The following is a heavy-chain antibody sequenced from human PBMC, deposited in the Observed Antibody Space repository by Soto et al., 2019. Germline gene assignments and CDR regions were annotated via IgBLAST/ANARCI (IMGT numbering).Heavy chain of an antibody. CDR2: IYYSGST. D-gene: IGHD6-13*01. Sequence: QVQLQESGPGLVKPSETLSLTCTVSGGSISSYYWRWIRQPPGKGLEWIGYIYYSGSTNYNPSLKRRVTISVDTSKNQFSLKLSSVTAADTAVYYCASTYSSSWYFDNWFDPWGQGTLVTVSS. CDR1: GGSISSYY. V-gene: IGHV4-59*01. J-gene: IGHJ5*02. CDR3: ASTYSSSWYFDNWFDP.